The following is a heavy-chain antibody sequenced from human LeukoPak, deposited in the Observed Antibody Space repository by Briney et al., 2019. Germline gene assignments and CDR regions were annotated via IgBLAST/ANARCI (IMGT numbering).Heavy chain of an antibody. D-gene: IGHD1-14*01. CDR2: IIPIFGTA. V-gene: IGHV1-69*05. J-gene: IGHJ4*02. Sequence: SVKVSCKASGGTFSSYAISWVRQAPGQGLEWMGGIIPIFGTANYAQKFQGRVTMTRDASISTAYMELSRLRSDDTAVYYCARSSGGDYWGQGTLVTVSS. CDR1: GGTFSSYA. CDR3: ARSSGGDY.